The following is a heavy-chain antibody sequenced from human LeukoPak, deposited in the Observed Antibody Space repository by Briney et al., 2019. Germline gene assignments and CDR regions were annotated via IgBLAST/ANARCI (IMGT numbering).Heavy chain of an antibody. V-gene: IGHV4-39*07. CDR3: ARGSPYSSGWYDAFDI. Sequence: SETLSLTCTVSGGSISSSSYYWGWIRQPPGKGLEWIGSIYYSGSTYYNPSLKSRVTISVDTSKNQFSLKLSSVTAADTAVYYCARGSPYSSGWYDAFDIWGQGTMVTVSS. CDR2: IYYSGST. CDR1: GGSISSSSYY. J-gene: IGHJ3*02. D-gene: IGHD6-19*01.